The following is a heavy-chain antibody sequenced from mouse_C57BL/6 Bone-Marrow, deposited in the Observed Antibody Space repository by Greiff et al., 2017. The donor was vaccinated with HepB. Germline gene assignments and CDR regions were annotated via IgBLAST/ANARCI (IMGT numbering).Heavy chain of an antibody. CDR3: SRAMDY. CDR2: IRLKSDNYAT. V-gene: IGHV6-3*01. D-gene: IGHD3-3*01. Sequence: EVMLVESGGGLVQPGGSMKLYCVASGFTFSNYWMNWVRQSPEKGLEWVAQIRLKSDNYATHYAEAVKGRFTISRDDSKSSVYLQMNNLRAEDTGSYYCSRAMDYWGQGTSVTVSS. J-gene: IGHJ4*01. CDR1: GFTFSNYW.